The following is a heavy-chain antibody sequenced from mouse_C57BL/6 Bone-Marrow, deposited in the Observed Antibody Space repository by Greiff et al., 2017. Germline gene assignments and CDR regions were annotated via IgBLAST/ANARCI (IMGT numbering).Heavy chain of an antibody. D-gene: IGHD2-4*01. CDR3: ASSSIYYDYDEGWFAY. CDR1: GYTFTGYW. Sequence: QVQLQQSGAELMKPGASVKLSCKATGYTFTGYWLEWVKQRPGHGLEWIGEILPGSGSTNYNEKFKGKATFTADTSSNTAYMQLSSLTTEDSAIYYCASSSIYYDYDEGWFAYWGQGTLVTVSA. V-gene: IGHV1-9*01. CDR2: ILPGSGST. J-gene: IGHJ3*01.